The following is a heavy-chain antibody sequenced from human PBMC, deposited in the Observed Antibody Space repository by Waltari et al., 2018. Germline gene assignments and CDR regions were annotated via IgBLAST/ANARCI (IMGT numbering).Heavy chain of an antibody. CDR2: INSDSSTI. J-gene: IGHJ4*02. CDR1: GFTFSSYS. V-gene: IGHV3-48*04. CDR3: ARRGYCGSTSCYGAVYFDY. D-gene: IGHD2-2*01. Sequence: EVQLVESGGGLVQPGESLRLSCAASGFTFSSYSMNWVRQAPGEGLVWISYINSDSSTIYYADSVEGRFTISRDNAKNSLYLQMNSLRAEDTAVYYCARRGYCGSTSCYGAVYFDYWGQGTLVTVSS.